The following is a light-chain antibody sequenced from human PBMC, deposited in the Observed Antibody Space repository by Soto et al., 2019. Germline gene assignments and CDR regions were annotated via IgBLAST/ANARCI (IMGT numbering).Light chain of an antibody. J-gene: IGLJ3*02. V-gene: IGLV1-40*01. Sequence: QSVLTQPPSVSGAPGQRVTISCTGSSSNIGAGYDVHWYQQLPGTAPKLLIYVNSNRPSGVPDRFSGSKSGTSASLAITGLQPEDEADYYCGTWDKSLSAGVFGGGTQLTVL. CDR2: VNS. CDR3: GTWDKSLSAGV. CDR1: SSNIGAGYD.